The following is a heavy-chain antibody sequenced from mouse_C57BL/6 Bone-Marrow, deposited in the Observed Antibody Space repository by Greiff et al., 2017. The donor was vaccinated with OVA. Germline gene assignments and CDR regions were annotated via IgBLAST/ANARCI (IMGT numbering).Heavy chain of an antibody. CDR3: ARAYGPPSYWYFDV. D-gene: IGHD1-1*01. CDR2: ISSGSSTI. J-gene: IGHJ1*03. CDR1: GFTFSDYG. V-gene: IGHV5-17*01. Sequence: VQLKESGGGLVKPGGSLKLSCAASGFTFSDYGMHWVRQAPEKGLEWVAYISSGSSTIYYADTVKGRFTISRDNAKNTLFLQMTSLRSEDTAMYYCARAYGPPSYWYFDVWGTGTTVTVSS.